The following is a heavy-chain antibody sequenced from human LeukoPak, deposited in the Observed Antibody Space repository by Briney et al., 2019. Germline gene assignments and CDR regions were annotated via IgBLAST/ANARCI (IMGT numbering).Heavy chain of an antibody. D-gene: IGHD3-10*01. CDR2: IDPSDSDT. Sequence: GESLKISCKASGYSFTSYWISWVRQMPGEGLEWMGRIDPSDSDTNYSPSFQGHVTMSADKSIRTAYLQWSSLKASDTSMYFCARPVHWRSGQSWFDPWGQGTLVTVSS. V-gene: IGHV5-10-1*01. CDR1: GYSFTSYW. J-gene: IGHJ5*02. CDR3: ARPVHWRSGQSWFDP.